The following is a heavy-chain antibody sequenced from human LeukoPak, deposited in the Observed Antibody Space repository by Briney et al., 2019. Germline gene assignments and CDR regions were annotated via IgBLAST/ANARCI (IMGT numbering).Heavy chain of an antibody. CDR2: IIPIFGTA. CDR1: GGTFSSYA. J-gene: IGHJ5*02. D-gene: IGHD4-17*01. Sequence: ASVKVSCKASGGTFSSYAISWVRQAPGQGLEWMGGIIPIFGTANYAQKFQGRVTITADESTSTAYMELSSLRSEDTAVYYCARVGDYGDYGFGWFDPWGQGTLVTVSS. CDR3: ARVGDYGDYGFGWFDP. V-gene: IGHV1-69*13.